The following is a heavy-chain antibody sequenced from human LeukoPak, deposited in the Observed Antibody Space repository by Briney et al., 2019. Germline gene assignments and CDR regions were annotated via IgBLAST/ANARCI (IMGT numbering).Heavy chain of an antibody. D-gene: IGHD6-19*01. CDR3: ARDFHSRAVAGPREYYMDV. CDR2: INWNAGNA. CDR1: GFTFDDYD. Sequence: GGSLRLSCAASGFTFDDYDMSWVRQAPGKGLEWVSNINWNAGNAGYADSVKGRFTISRDNAKNSLYLQMNSLRAEDTAVYYCARDFHSRAVAGPREYYMDVWGKGTTVTVSS. J-gene: IGHJ6*03. V-gene: IGHV3-20*04.